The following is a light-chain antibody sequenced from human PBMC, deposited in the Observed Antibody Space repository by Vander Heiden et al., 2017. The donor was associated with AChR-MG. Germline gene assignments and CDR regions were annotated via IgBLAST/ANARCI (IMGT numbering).Light chain of an antibody. Sequence: PSTLALSPGERATLSCRPIQDVDSYLIWYQQKPGQAPRLLIYDASNRAAGIPARFSGGGSGTDFSLTNSSLEPDDFVVYYCQQRRSWPLTFGGGTKVEIK. J-gene: IGKJ4*01. CDR1: QDVDSY. V-gene: IGKV3-11*01. CDR2: DAS. CDR3: QQRRSWPLT.